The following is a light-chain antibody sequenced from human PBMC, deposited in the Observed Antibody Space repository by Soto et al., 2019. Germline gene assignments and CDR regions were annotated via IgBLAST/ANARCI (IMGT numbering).Light chain of an antibody. Sequence: QSALTQPRSMSGSPGQSVTISCTGASSDVGNYNHVSWYQHHPGKAPKVIIYDVTKRPSGVPDRFSGSKSGNTASLTISGLQAEDEADYYCCSYAGTYTRVFGGGTKLTVL. V-gene: IGLV2-11*01. J-gene: IGLJ2*01. CDR1: SSDVGNYNH. CDR2: DVT. CDR3: CSYAGTYTRV.